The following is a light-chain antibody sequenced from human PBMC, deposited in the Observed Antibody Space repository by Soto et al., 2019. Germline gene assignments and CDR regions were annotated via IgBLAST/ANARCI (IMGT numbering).Light chain of an antibody. CDR2: YDS. J-gene: IGLJ2*01. CDR3: QVWDSSSDHVL. Sequence: SYELTQPPSVSVAPGKTARITCGGNNIGSKSVHWYQQKPGQAPVLVIYYDSDRPSGIPERFSGSNSGNTATLTISRVEAGDESYYYCQVWDSSSDHVLFGGGTKLTVL. V-gene: IGLV3-21*04. CDR1: NIGSKS.